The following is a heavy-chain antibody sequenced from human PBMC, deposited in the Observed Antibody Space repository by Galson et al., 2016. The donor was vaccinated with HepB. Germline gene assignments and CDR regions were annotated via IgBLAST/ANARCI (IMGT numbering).Heavy chain of an antibody. Sequence: SLRLSCAAAGFPFSKYWMHWVRQAPGKGLVWVSRINTDGSSKTYGDSVKGRFTISRDNAKNTLYLQMNSLRAEDTALYYCTRVHREGIAAAGFQIWGQGTLVTVSS. J-gene: IGHJ4*02. D-gene: IGHD6-13*01. V-gene: IGHV3-74*01. CDR2: INTDGSSK. CDR3: TRVHREGIAAAGFQI. CDR1: GFPFSKYW.